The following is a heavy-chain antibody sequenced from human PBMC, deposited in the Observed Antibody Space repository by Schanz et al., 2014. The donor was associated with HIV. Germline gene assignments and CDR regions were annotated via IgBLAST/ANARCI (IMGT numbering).Heavy chain of an antibody. CDR1: GFTFNNYA. CDR2: TRERGSRP. V-gene: IGHV3-23*04. Sequence: VQLVESGGGVVQPGRSLRLSCAASGFTFNNYAMTWVRQAPGKGLEWVSSTRERGSRPYYADSVNGRFTISRDNSKNTLYLQMTTLRIDDTAVYYCAKPEYDSRGNSQSHFDYWGQGTLVTVSS. D-gene: IGHD3-22*01. CDR3: AKPEYDSRGNSQSHFDY. J-gene: IGHJ4*02.